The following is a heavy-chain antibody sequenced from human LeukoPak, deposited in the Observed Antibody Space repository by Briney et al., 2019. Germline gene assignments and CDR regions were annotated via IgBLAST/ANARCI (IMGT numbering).Heavy chain of an antibody. CDR2: IYTSGST. J-gene: IGHJ4*02. CDR1: GGSISSGSYY. Sequence: SETLSLTCTVSGGSISSGSYYWSWIRQPAGKGLEWIGRIYTSGSTNYNPSLKSRVTISVDTSKNQFSLKLSSVTAADTAVYYCAREGLWTYYFDYWGQGTLVTVSS. CDR3: AREGLWTYYFDY. V-gene: IGHV4-61*02. D-gene: IGHD5-18*01.